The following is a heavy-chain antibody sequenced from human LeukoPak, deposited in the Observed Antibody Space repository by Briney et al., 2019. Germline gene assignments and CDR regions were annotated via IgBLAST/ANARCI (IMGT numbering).Heavy chain of an antibody. Sequence: SVTVSCKASGGTFSSYAISWVRQAPGQWLEWMGGIVPIFGTANYAQKFQGRVTITTDESTSTAYMELSSLRSEDTAVYYCARDGYDSSGPLGIWGQGTLVTASS. CDR2: IVPIFGTA. V-gene: IGHV1-69*05. D-gene: IGHD3-22*01. CDR3: ARDGYDSSGPLGI. CDR1: GGTFSSYA. J-gene: IGHJ4*02.